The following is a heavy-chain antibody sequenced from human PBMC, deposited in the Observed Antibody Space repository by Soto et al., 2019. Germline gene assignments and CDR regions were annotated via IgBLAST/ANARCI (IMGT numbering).Heavy chain of an antibody. CDR2: INHNGSA. CDR1: GGSFSYYY. D-gene: IGHD2-15*01. CDR3: ASQGYCRDLRCYRSTGFWSFDL. J-gene: IGHJ2*01. Sequence: QVQLQQWGAGLLKPSDTLSLTCAVYGGSFSYYYWTWVRQPPGKGLEWIGEINHNGSASYKPSLKSRLNMSRDTSNNQFSLRLSSVTAADTAVYYCASQGYCRDLRCYRSTGFWSFDLWGRGTLVTVSS. V-gene: IGHV4-34*01.